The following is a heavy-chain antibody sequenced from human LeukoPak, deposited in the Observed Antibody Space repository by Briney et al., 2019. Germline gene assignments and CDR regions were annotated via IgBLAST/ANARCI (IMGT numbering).Heavy chain of an antibody. D-gene: IGHD6-13*01. V-gene: IGHV1-69*06. CDR3: ARVAYSSTYHYYYYYYMDV. J-gene: IGHJ6*03. CDR1: GGTFSSYA. CDR2: IIPIFGTA. Sequence: SVTVSCKASGGTFSSYAISWVRQAPGQGLEWMGGIIPIFGTANYAQKFQGRVTITADKSTSTAYMELSSLRSEDTAVYYCARVAYSSTYHYYYYYYMDVWGKGTTVTGSS.